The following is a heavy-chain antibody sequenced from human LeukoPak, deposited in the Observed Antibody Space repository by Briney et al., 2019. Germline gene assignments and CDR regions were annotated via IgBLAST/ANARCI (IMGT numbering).Heavy chain of an antibody. V-gene: IGHV3-53*01. D-gene: IGHD3-22*01. J-gene: IGHJ4*02. CDR3: ARGVRGYYASIGYLPVLDY. CDR1: GFHVCSNY. CDR2: IYSGGST. Sequence: GGSLRHLYAASGFHVCSNYVRGLRQAPGKGLEWVSVIYSGGSTYYADSVKGRFTISRDNSKNTLYLQMNSLRAEDTAVYYCARGVRGYYASIGYLPVLDYWGQGTLVTVSS.